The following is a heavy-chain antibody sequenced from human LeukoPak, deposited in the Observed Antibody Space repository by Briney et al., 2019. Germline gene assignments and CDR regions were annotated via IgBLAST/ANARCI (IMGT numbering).Heavy chain of an antibody. J-gene: IGHJ6*03. D-gene: IGHD6-19*01. V-gene: IGHV3-48*01. CDR1: GFMFSNYG. CDR2: ISSSSSNI. Sequence: GGSLRLSCAASGFMFSNYGMSWVRQAPGKGLAWVSYISSSSSNINYADSVKGRFTISRDNAKNSLYLQMNSLRAEDTAVYYCARNYSGIAVAGSFGYYYYYMDVWGKGTTVTVSS. CDR3: ARNYSGIAVAGSFGYYYYYMDV.